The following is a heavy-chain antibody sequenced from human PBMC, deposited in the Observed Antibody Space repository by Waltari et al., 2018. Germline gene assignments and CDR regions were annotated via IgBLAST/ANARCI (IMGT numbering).Heavy chain of an antibody. CDR2: IYYSGST. Sequence: QLQLRESGPGLVKPSETLSLTCTVSGGSISSSSYYWGWIRQPPGKGLEWIGSIYYSGSTYDNPSLKSRVTISVDTSKNQFSLKLSSVTAADTAVYYCARHPAMTIMLWYFDLWGRGTLVTVSS. D-gene: IGHD2-8*01. J-gene: IGHJ2*01. CDR1: GGSISSSSYY. CDR3: ARHPAMTIMLWYFDL. V-gene: IGHV4-39*01.